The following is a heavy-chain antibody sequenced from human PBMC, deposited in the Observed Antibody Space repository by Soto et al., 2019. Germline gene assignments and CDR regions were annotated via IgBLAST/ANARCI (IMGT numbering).Heavy chain of an antibody. CDR3: ARAFGSTDY. Sequence: QVQLVQSGAEVKKPGASVKVSCEASGYTFSSYGISWVRQAPGQGFEWMGWISGYNSITRYAQKFQGRVTMTTDTSTSTAYMELRPLRSDDTAVYYCARAFGSTDYWGQGTLVTVSS. CDR1: GYTFSSYG. J-gene: IGHJ4*02. CDR2: ISGYNSIT. D-gene: IGHD6-13*01. V-gene: IGHV1-18*01.